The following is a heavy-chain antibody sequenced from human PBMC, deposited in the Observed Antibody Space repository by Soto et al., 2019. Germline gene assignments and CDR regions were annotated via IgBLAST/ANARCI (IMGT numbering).Heavy chain of an antibody. CDR3: ARGGRNDWQVALDI. J-gene: IGHJ3*02. CDR2: ISDGGRT. Sequence: SETLSLTCNVSGGSISTYYWNWIRQSPGKGLEWIGYISDGGRTNYNPSLESRVTISVDTSKNQFSLKLTSVTAADTAVYCCARGGRNDWQVALDIWGQGTMVTVSS. V-gene: IGHV4-59*12. D-gene: IGHD3-9*01. CDR1: GGSISTYY.